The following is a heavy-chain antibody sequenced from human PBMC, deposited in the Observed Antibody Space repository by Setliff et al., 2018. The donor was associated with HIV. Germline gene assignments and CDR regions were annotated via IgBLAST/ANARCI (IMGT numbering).Heavy chain of an antibody. CDR1: GYTFTSYA. CDR3: ARPWGGGAYCSGGSRHKFDY. J-gene: IGHJ4*02. D-gene: IGHD2-15*01. V-gene: IGHV7-4-1*02. Sequence: ASVKVSCKASGYTFTSYAMNWVRQAPGQGLEWMGWINTNTGNPTYAQGFTGRFVFSLDTSVSTTYLQISSLKAEDTAVYYCARPWGGGAYCSGGSRHKFDYWGQGTLVTVSS. CDR2: INTNTGNP.